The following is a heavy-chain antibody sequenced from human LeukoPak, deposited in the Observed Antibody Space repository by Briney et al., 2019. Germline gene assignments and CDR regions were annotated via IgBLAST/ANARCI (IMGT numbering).Heavy chain of an antibody. CDR3: ASAQQWLVFYY. CDR1: GGSISNYY. J-gene: IGHJ4*02. V-gene: IGHV4-59*01. D-gene: IGHD6-19*01. Sequence: PSETLSLTCTVSGGSISNYYWSWIRQPPGKGLECIGCFYHSGSNNHNPSLKSRVTTSVDTSKNQCSLWLSSVTAADTAVYYCASAQQWLVFYYSGQRILVSVSS. CDR2: FYHSGSN.